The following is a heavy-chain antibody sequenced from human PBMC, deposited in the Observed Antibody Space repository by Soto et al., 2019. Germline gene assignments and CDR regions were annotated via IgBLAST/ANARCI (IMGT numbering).Heavy chain of an antibody. V-gene: IGHV3-30*18. D-gene: IGHD6-19*01. CDR2: ISYDGSNK. CDR3: VKDRAGGSGWWGSTLYYGMDV. CDR1: GFTFSSYG. Sequence: QVQLVESGGGVVQPGRSLRLSCAASGFTFSSYGMHWVRQAPGKGLEWVAVISYDGSNKYYADSVKGRFTISRDNSKNTLYLQMNSLRAEDTAVYYCVKDRAGGSGWWGSTLYYGMDVWGQGTTVTVSS. J-gene: IGHJ6*02.